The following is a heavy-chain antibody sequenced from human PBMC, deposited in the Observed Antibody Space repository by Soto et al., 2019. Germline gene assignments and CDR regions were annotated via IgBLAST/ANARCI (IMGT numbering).Heavy chain of an antibody. D-gene: IGHD3-3*01. V-gene: IGHV4-59*01. Sequence: SETLSLTCTVSGGSIINTYWSWFRQPPGKGLEWIGCIYYTGSTNYNTSLKSRVTISVDTSKNQFSLQLRSVTAADTAVYYCARLTRGDLEWSLSYYYYYMDVWGKGTTVTVSS. CDR1: GGSIINTY. CDR3: ARLTRGDLEWSLSYYYYYMDV. J-gene: IGHJ6*03. CDR2: IYYTGST.